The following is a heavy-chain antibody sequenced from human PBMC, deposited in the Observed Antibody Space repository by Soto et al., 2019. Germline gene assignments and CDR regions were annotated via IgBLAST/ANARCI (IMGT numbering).Heavy chain of an antibody. CDR1: GYTFTSYG. D-gene: IGHD1-26*01. CDR3: ARGDLPWALHLPFDN. Sequence: ASVKVTCKASGYTFTSYGISWVRQAPGQGLEWMGWISAYNGNTNYAQKLQGRVTMTTDTSTSTAYMELRSLRSDDTAVYYCARGDLPWALHLPFDNWGKGTLVSVS. CDR2: ISAYNGNT. J-gene: IGHJ4*02. V-gene: IGHV1-18*04.